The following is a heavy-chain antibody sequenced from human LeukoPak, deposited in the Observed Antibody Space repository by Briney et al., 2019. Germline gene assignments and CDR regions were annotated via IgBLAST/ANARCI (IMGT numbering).Heavy chain of an antibody. V-gene: IGHV3-11*05. J-gene: IGHJ3*02. Sequence: NAGGSLRLSRAVSQFTFSDHYMSWIRQAPGKGLEWLSSISSKGDHTNYADSVKGRFTISRDNGKKSLFLHMNNLRAEDTAVYFCARGSFSGFPAVNVTGVQGAFDIWGQGTVVSVSS. CDR2: ISSKGDHT. CDR1: QFTFSDHY. D-gene: IGHD2-21*02. CDR3: ARGSFSGFPAVNVTGVQGAFDI.